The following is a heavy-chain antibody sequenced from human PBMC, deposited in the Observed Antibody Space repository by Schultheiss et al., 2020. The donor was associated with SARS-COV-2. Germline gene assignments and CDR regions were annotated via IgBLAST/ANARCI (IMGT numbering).Heavy chain of an antibody. D-gene: IGHD3-22*01. CDR1: GGSISSGGYY. J-gene: IGHJ4*02. CDR3: ARDALDYYDSSGYYFDY. V-gene: IGHV4-39*02. Sequence: SETLSLTCAVSGGSISSGGYYWGWIRQPPGKGLEWIGSIYHSGSTYYNPSLKSRVTISVDTSKNQFSLKLSSVTAADTAVYYCARDALDYYDSSGYYFDYWGQGTLVTVSS. CDR2: IYHSGST.